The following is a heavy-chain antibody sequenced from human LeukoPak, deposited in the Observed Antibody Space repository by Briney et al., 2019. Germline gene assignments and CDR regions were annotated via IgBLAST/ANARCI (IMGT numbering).Heavy chain of an antibody. D-gene: IGHD5-12*01. V-gene: IGHV5-51*01. CDR3: ARSGIVATIADYYYYYMDV. J-gene: IGHJ6*03. CDR2: IYPGDSDT. CDR1: GYSFTSYW. Sequence: GESLKISCKGSGYSFTSYWIGWVRQMPGKGLEWMGIIYPGDSDTRYSPSFQGQVTISADKSISTAYLQWSSLKASDTAMYYCARSGIVATIADYYYYYMDVWGKGTTVTVS.